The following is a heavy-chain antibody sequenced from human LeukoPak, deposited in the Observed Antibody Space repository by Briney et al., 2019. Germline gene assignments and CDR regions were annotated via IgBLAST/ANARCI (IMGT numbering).Heavy chain of an antibody. CDR3: ARTVRDFWSGFDAFDI. CDR1: GYTFTGYY. V-gene: IGHV1-2*02. J-gene: IGHJ3*02. Sequence: ASVKVSCKASGYTFTGYYMHWVRQAPGQGLEWMGWINPNSGGTNYAQKFQGRVTMTRDTSISTAYMELSRLRSDDTAVYYCARTVRDFWSGFDAFDIWGQGTMVTVSS. D-gene: IGHD3-3*01. CDR2: INPNSGGT.